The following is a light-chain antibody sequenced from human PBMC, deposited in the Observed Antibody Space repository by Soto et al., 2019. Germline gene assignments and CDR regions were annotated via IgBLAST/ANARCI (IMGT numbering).Light chain of an antibody. Sequence: DIVMTQSPDSLSVSLGERATINCKSSQSVLYSSNNKNYLAWYQQRPGQLPNLLIYWASTRESGVPDRFSGSGSGTDFTLTITSLQAADVAVYYCQQYESTPPTFGQGTKLEI. CDR1: QSVLYSSNNKNY. V-gene: IGKV4-1*01. J-gene: IGKJ2*01. CDR2: WAS. CDR3: QQYESTPPT.